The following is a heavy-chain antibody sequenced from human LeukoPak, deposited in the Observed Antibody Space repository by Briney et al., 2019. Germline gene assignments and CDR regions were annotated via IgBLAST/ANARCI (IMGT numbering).Heavy chain of an antibody. Sequence: ASVKVSCKASGYTFTSYGISWVRQAPGQGLEWMGWISAYNGNTNYAQKLQGRVTMTTDTSTSTAYMELRSLRSDDTAVYYCARSSEYNWNEGSWFDPWGQGTLVTVSS. D-gene: IGHD1-20*01. CDR3: ARSSEYNWNEGSWFDP. CDR2: ISAYNGNT. V-gene: IGHV1-18*01. J-gene: IGHJ5*02. CDR1: GYTFTSYG.